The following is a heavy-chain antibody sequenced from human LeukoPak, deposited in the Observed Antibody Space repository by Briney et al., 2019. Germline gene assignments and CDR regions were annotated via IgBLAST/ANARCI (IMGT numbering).Heavy chain of an antibody. CDR2: INHSGST. CDR3: VSGTTVTNFAY. D-gene: IGHD4-17*01. Sequence: SETLSLTCAVYGGSFSGYYWSWIRQPPGKGLEWIGEINHSGSTNYNPSLKSRVTMSVDTSKNQFSLKLTSVTAADTAVYYCVSGTTVTNFAYWGQGTLVTVSS. J-gene: IGHJ4*02. V-gene: IGHV4-34*01. CDR1: GGSFSGYY.